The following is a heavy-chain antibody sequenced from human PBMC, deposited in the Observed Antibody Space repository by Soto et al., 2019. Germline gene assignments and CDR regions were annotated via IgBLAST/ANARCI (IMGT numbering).Heavy chain of an antibody. D-gene: IGHD3-10*01. Sequence: QVQLQESGPGLVKPSETLSLTCTVSGGSVSSGSYYWSWIRQPPGQGLEWIGYIYYSGSTNYNPSLKSRVTISVDTSKNQFSLKLSSVTAADTAVYYCARQRRGVIKSYYYGMDVWGQGTTVTVSS. CDR3: ARQRRGVIKSYYYGMDV. J-gene: IGHJ6*02. V-gene: IGHV4-61*01. CDR1: GGSVSSGSYY. CDR2: IYYSGST.